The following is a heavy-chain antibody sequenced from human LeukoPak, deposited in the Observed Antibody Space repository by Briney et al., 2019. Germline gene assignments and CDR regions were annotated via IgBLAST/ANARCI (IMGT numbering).Heavy chain of an antibody. D-gene: IGHD1-26*01. CDR2: IYYSGST. J-gene: IGHJ4*02. V-gene: IGHV4-59*08. CDR1: GGSISSHY. CDR3: ARHRVGATPLFDY. Sequence: SETLSLTCTVSGGSISSHYWSWIRQPPGKGLEWIGYIYYSGSTNYNPSLKSRVTISVDTSKNQFSLKLSSVTAADTAVYYCARHRVGATPLFDYWGQGTLVTVSS.